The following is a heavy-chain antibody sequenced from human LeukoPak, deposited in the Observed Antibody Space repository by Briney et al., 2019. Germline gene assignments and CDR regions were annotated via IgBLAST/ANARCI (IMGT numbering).Heavy chain of an antibody. CDR3: ARAYCSSTSCRYYYYYYYMDV. CDR1: GYTFTSYG. V-gene: IGHV1-18*01. D-gene: IGHD2-2*01. J-gene: IGHJ6*03. CDR2: ISAYNGHT. Sequence: EASVKVSCKASGYTFTSYGFSWVRQAPGQGLEWMGWISAYNGHTNYAQKLQGRVTMTTDTSTSTAYMELRSLRSDDTAVYYCARAYCSSTSCRYYYYYYYMDVWGKGTTVTVSS.